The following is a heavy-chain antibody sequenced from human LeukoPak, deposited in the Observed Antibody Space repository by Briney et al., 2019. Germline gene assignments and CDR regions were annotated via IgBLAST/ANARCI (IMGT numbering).Heavy chain of an antibody. V-gene: IGHV4-34*01. Sequence: SETLSLTCAVYGGSFSGYYWSWIRQPPGKGLEWIGEINHSGSTNYNPSLKSRVTISVDTSKNQFSLKLSSVTAADTAVYYCASAITMVRAFHYWGQGTLVTVSS. D-gene: IGHD3-10*01. CDR1: GGSFSGYY. CDR2: INHSGST. CDR3: ASAITMVRAFHY. J-gene: IGHJ4*02.